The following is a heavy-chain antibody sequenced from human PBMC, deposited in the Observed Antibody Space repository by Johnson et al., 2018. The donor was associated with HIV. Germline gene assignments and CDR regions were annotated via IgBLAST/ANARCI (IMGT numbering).Heavy chain of an antibody. CDR2: IGGSGGST. J-gene: IGHJ3*02. V-gene: IGHV3-23*04. CDR3: ARDPDLRTDDDAFDI. Sequence: VQLVESGGGLVQPGGSLRLSCAASGFTFSNYAMSWVRQAPGNGLEWVSGIGGSGGSTFYADSVKGRFTISRDNSQNTLYLQMNSLRAEDTAVYYCARDPDLRTDDDAFDIWGQGTMVTVAS. D-gene: IGHD5/OR15-5a*01. CDR1: GFTFSNYA.